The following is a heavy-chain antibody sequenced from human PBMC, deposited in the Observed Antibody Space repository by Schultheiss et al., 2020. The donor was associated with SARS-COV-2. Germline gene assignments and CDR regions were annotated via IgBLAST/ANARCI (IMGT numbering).Heavy chain of an antibody. CDR2: LYYSGST. Sequence: SETLSLTCTVSGGSISSSSYYWGWIRQPPGKGLEWIGYLYYSGSTNYNPSLKSRVTISGDTSKNQFSLKLRSVTAADTAVYYCATRDSSSWCFDYWGQGTLVTVSS. CDR3: ATRDSSSWCFDY. V-gene: IGHV4-61*05. D-gene: IGHD6-13*01. J-gene: IGHJ4*02. CDR1: GGSISSSSYY.